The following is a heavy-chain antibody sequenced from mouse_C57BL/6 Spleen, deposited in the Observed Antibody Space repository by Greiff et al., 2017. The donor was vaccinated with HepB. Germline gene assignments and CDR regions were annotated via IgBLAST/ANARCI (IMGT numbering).Heavy chain of an antibody. D-gene: IGHD2-4*01. Sequence: QVQLKESGAELARPGASVKLSCKASGYTFTSYGMSWVKQRTGQGLEWIGEIYPRSGNTYYNEKFKGKATLTADKSSSTAYMELRSLTSEDSAVYFCARGRYYDYDGPDYWGQGTTLTVSS. V-gene: IGHV1-81*01. J-gene: IGHJ2*01. CDR3: ARGRYYDYDGPDY. CDR2: IYPRSGNT. CDR1: GYTFTSYG.